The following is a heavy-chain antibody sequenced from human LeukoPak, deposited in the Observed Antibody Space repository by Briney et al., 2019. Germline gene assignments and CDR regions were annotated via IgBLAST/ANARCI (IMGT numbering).Heavy chain of an antibody. D-gene: IGHD3-10*01. V-gene: IGHV5-51*01. CDR2: IYPGDSDT. Sequence: GESLKISCKGSGYSFTSYWIGWVRQMPGKGLEWMGIIYPGDSDTRYSPSFQGQVTISADKSISTAYLQGSSRKASDTAMYFCARVWAMVRGVISRFDYWGQGTLVTVSS. CDR3: ARVWAMVRGVISRFDY. CDR1: GYSFTSYW. J-gene: IGHJ4*02.